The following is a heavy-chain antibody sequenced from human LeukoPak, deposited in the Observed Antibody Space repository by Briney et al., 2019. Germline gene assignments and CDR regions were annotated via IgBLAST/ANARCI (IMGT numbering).Heavy chain of an antibody. V-gene: IGHV4-34*01. CDR2: INHSGI. Sequence: SETLSLTCAVYGGSFSGYYWNWIRQPPGKGLEWIGEINHSGIKYNPSLKSRVTISVDTSENQFSLKLSSVTAADTAVYYCASARSGWSLNYYYYYMDVWGKGTTVTVSS. CDR1: GGSFSGYY. CDR3: ASARSGWSLNYYYYYMDV. J-gene: IGHJ6*03. D-gene: IGHD6-19*01.